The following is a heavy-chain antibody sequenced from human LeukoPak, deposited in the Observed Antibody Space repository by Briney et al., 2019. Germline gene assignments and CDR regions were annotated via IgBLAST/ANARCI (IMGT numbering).Heavy chain of an antibody. CDR3: ANQRWLQFSYFDY. CDR1: GFTFSSYA. V-gene: IGHV3-23*01. Sequence: GSLRLSCAASGFTFSSYAMSWVRQAPGKGLEWVSAISGSGGSTYYVDSVKGRFTISRDNSKNTLYLQMNSLRAEDTAVYYCANQRWLQFSYFDYWGQGTLVTVSS. CDR2: ISGSGGST. D-gene: IGHD5-12*01. J-gene: IGHJ4*02.